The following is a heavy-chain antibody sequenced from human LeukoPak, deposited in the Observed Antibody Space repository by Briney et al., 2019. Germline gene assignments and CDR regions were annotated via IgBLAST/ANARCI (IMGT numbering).Heavy chain of an antibody. J-gene: IGHJ4*02. CDR2: IYTSGST. V-gene: IGHV4-59*10. D-gene: IGHD2-15*01. CDR3: ARYCSGGSCYQSFDC. CDR1: GGSFSGYY. Sequence: ASETLSLTCAVYGGSFSGYYWSWIRQPPGKGLEWIGRIYTSGSTNYNPSLKSRVTMSLDTSKNQFSLKLSSVTAADTAAYFCARYCSGGSCYQSFDCWGQGTLVTVSS.